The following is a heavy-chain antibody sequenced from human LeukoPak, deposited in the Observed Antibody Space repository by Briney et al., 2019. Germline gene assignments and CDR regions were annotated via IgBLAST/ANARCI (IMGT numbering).Heavy chain of an antibody. J-gene: IGHJ4*02. CDR2: IYYSGIT. D-gene: IGHD6-19*01. CDR3: ARDLYSSGLNSFDY. Sequence: SETLSLXCTVSGGSISSGDYYWSWIRQPPGKGLEWIGYIYYSGITYYNPSRKSRVTISVDTSKNQFSLKLSSVTAADTAVYYCARDLYSSGLNSFDYWGQGTLVTVSS. V-gene: IGHV4-30-4*08. CDR1: GGSISSGDYY.